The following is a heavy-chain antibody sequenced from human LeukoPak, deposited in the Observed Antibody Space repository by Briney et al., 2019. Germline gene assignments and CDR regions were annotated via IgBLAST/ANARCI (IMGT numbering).Heavy chain of an antibody. CDR3: ARDNSVGDTAWWFDP. CDR1: GYTFTSYY. Sequence: ASVKVSCKASGYTFTSYYMHWVRQAPGQGLEWMGLINPSGSSTSYAQRFQGRLSLTRDMSTSTDYMELSSLRSEDTAVYYCARDNSVGDTAWWFDPWGQGTLVTVSS. V-gene: IGHV1-46*01. D-gene: IGHD1-26*01. J-gene: IGHJ5*02. CDR2: INPSGSST.